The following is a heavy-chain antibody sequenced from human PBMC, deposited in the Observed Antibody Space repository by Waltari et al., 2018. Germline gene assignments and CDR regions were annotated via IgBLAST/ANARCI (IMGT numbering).Heavy chain of an antibody. J-gene: IGHJ4*02. Sequence: QVQLQESGQGLVKPSETLSLTCTVSAYCISSGYFWGWIRKPPGRGLEWIETISNSGITYCKSSLKSLVAISVDASKNLFSLRLTSVTAADTAAYYCARGFYEGVTEFDYWGQGTLVAVSS. CDR2: ISNSGIT. D-gene: IGHD3-10*01. CDR1: AYCISSGYF. CDR3: ARGFYEGVTEFDY. V-gene: IGHV4-38-2*02.